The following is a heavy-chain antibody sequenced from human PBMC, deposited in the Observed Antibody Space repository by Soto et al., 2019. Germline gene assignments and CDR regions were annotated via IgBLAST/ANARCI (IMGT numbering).Heavy chain of an antibody. Sequence: PSETLSLTCAVYGGSFSGYYWSWIRQPPGKGLEWIGEINHSGSTNYNPSLKSRVTITVDTSRNQFSLKLSSVTAADTAVSYCARGPSAAGRLYQYQQTVVYGMDVWGQGTTDPVSS. CDR2: INHSGST. CDR1: GGSFSGYY. D-gene: IGHD6-13*01. V-gene: IGHV4-34*01. J-gene: IGHJ6*02. CDR3: ARGPSAAGRLYQYQQTVVYGMDV.